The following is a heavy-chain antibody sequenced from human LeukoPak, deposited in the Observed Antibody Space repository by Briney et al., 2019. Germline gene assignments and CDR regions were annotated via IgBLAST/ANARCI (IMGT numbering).Heavy chain of an antibody. CDR2: IIPIFGTA. V-gene: IGHV1-69*13. CDR3: GRGKSGSHYPYYYMDV. CDR1: GGTFSSYG. Sequence: GASVKVSCKASGGTFSSYGISWVRQAPGQGLEWMGGIIPIFGTANYAQKFQGRVTITADESTSTAYMGLSSLRSEDTAVYFCGRGKSGSHYPYYYMDVWGKGTTVTISS. J-gene: IGHJ6*03. D-gene: IGHD1-26*01.